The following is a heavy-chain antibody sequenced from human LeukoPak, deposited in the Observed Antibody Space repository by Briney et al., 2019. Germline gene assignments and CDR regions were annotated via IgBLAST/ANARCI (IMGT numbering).Heavy chain of an antibody. Sequence: SETLSLTCTVSGDSISTYYWSWIRQPPGKGLEWIGYIYYRVTSDYNPSLKSRVTMSVDMSTRQISLKLSSVAAADTAVYYCARAVGGDGSGSLWGPGTLVTVSS. CDR2: IYYRVTS. J-gene: IGHJ4*02. D-gene: IGHD3-10*01. CDR3: ARAVGGDGSGSL. V-gene: IGHV4-59*01. CDR1: GDSISTYY.